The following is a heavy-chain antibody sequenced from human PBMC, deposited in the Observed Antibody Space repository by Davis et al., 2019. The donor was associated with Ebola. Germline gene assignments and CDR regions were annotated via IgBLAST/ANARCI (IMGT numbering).Heavy chain of an antibody. CDR1: GGSFSGYY. Sequence: PSETLSLTCAVYGGSFSGYYWSWIRQPPGKGLEWIGEINHSGSTNYNPSLKSRVTISVDTSKNQFSLKLSSVTTADTAVYYCARGQFGGYSSSLGYYYYMDVWGKGTTVTVSS. J-gene: IGHJ6*03. CDR3: ARGQFGGYSSSLGYYYYMDV. D-gene: IGHD6-13*01. CDR2: INHSGST. V-gene: IGHV4-34*01.